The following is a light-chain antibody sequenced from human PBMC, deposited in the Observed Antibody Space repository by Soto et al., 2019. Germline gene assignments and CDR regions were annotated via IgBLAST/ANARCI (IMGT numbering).Light chain of an antibody. V-gene: IGKV4-1*01. CDR2: WAS. Sequence: DNAMTQSPDSLAVSLGERATINRKSSESVLHSPNNKNYLAWYQQKPGQPPKLLIYWASMRESGVPDRFSGSGSGADFTLTIRSLQAEDVAVYYCQQYYNTPFTFGPGTRVDIK. J-gene: IGKJ3*01. CDR1: ESVLHSPNNKNY. CDR3: QQYYNTPFT.